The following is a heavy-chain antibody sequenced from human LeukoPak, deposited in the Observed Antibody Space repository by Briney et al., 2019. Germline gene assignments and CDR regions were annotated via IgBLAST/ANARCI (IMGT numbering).Heavy chain of an antibody. CDR3: ARPFSSGWYPYSIGGLWFDY. CDR2: IYYTVST. D-gene: IGHD6-19*01. CDR1: GGSISSDY. V-gene: IGHV4-59*01. J-gene: IGHJ4*02. Sequence: SETLSLTCTVSGGSISSDYWSWIRHPPGKGLEWIGYIYYTVSTKNNPSLKSRVTISVDTSKNQFSLKLSCVTAADTAGYCCARPFSSGWYPYSIGGLWFDYWGQGTLVTVSS.